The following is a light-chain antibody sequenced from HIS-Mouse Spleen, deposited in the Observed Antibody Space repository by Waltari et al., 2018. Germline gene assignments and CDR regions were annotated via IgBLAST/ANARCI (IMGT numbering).Light chain of an antibody. Sequence: QSALTQPPSASGSPGQPVTIPCTGTSSAVGGYNSVSWYQQHPGKAPKLMIYEVSKRPSGVPDRFSGSKSGNTASLTVSGLQAEDEADYYCSSYAGSIYVFGTGTKVTVL. J-gene: IGLJ1*01. CDR3: SSYAGSIYV. CDR1: SSAVGGYNS. CDR2: EVS. V-gene: IGLV2-8*01.